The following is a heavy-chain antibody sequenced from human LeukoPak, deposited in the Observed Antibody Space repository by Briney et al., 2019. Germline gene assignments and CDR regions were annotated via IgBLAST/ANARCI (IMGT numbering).Heavy chain of an antibody. CDR1: GYTFTGYY. D-gene: IGHD5-18*01. CDR2: INPNSGGT. V-gene: IGHV1-2*02. CDR3: ARDPVDTAMVSYYYYYMDV. Sequence: ASVKVPRKASGYTFTGYYMHWVRQAPGQGLEWMGWINPNSGGTNYAQKFQGRVTMTRDTSISTAYMELSRLRSDDTAVYYCARDPVDTAMVSYYYYYMDVWGKGTTVTVSS. J-gene: IGHJ6*03.